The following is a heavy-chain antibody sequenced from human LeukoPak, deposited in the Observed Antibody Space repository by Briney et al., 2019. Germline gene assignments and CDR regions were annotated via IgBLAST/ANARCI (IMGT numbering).Heavy chain of an antibody. CDR2: IIPIFGTA. Sequence: ASVKVSCKASGGTFSSYAISWVRQAPGQGLEWMGGIIPIFGTANYAQKFQGRVTITTDESTSTAYMELSSLRSEDTDVYYCARDRDYGVWAFDIWGQGTMVTVSS. D-gene: IGHD4/OR15-4a*01. J-gene: IGHJ3*02. CDR1: GGTFSSYA. CDR3: ARDRDYGVWAFDI. V-gene: IGHV1-69*05.